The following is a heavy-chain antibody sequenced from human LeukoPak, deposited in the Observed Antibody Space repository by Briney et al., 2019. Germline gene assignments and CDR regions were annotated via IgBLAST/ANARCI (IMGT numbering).Heavy chain of an antibody. CDR3: AHSWLQFRVDY. V-gene: IGHV2-5*01. CDR1: GFSLSTSGVG. D-gene: IGHD5-24*01. CDR2: IYWNDDK. Sequence: SGPTLVKPTQTLTLTCTFSGFSLSTSGVGVGWIRQPPGKALEWLALIYWNDDKRYSPSLKSRLTITKHTSKHQVVLTMTNMGPVDTATYYCAHSWLQFRVDYWGQGTLVTVSS. J-gene: IGHJ4*02.